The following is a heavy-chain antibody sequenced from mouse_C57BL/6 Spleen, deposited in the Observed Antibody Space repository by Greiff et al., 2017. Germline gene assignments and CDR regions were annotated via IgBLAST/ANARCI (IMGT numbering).Heavy chain of an antibody. CDR1: GFTFSDYG. Sequence: EVQLMESGGGLVKPGGSLKLSCAASGFTFSDYGMHWVRQAPEKGLEWVAYISSGSSTIYYADTVKGRFTISRDNAKNTLFLQRTSLGSEDTAMYYCSRRGNYPRMDCWGQGASVTVS. J-gene: IGHJ4*01. V-gene: IGHV5-17*01. D-gene: IGHD2-1*01. CDR3: SRRGNYPRMDC. CDR2: ISSGSSTI.